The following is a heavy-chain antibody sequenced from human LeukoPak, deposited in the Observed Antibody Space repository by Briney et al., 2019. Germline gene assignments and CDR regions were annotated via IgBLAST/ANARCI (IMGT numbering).Heavy chain of an antibody. J-gene: IGHJ5*02. CDR3: AKDLKLLWFGDP. Sequence: GGSLRLSCAASGFTFSSYGMHWVRQAPGKGLEWVAFIRYDGSNKYYADSVKGRFTISRDNSKNTLYLQMNSLRAEDTAVYYCAKDLKLLWFGDPWGQGTLVTVSS. CDR2: IRYDGSNK. CDR1: GFTFSSYG. D-gene: IGHD3-10*01. V-gene: IGHV3-30*02.